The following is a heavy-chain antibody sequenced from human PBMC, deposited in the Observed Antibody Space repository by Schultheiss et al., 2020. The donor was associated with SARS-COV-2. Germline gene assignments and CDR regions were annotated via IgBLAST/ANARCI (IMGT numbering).Heavy chain of an antibody. CDR2: IYHSGST. J-gene: IGHJ3*02. V-gene: IGHV4-30-2*01. CDR1: GGSISSGGYS. CDR3: ARGAEPYYDILTGYYMGIGAFDI. Sequence: LRLSCAVSGGSISSGGYSWSWIRQPPGKGLEWIGYIYHSGSTYYNPSLKSRVTISVDRSKNQFSLKLSSVTAADTAVYYCARGAEPYYDILTGYYMGIGAFDIWGQGTMVTVSS. D-gene: IGHD3-9*01.